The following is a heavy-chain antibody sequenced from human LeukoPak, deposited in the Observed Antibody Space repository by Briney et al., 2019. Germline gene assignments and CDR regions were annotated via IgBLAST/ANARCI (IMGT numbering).Heavy chain of an antibody. Sequence: PSETLSLTCTVSGGSVSSGSYYWSWIRQPPGKGLEWIGYIYYSGSTNYNPSLKSRVTISVDTSKNQFSPKLSSVTAADTAAYYCASGLYGGNFFFDYWGQGTLVTVSS. J-gene: IGHJ4*02. D-gene: IGHD4-23*01. CDR2: IYYSGST. V-gene: IGHV4-61*01. CDR1: GGSVSSGSYY. CDR3: ASGLYGGNFFFDY.